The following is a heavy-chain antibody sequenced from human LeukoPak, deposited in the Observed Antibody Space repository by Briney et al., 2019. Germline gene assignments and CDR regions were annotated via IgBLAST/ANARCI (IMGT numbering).Heavy chain of an antibody. CDR3: AKSGIVATDYFDY. D-gene: IGHD5-12*01. J-gene: IGHJ4*02. CDR2: ISYDGSNK. V-gene: IGHV3-30*18. Sequence: GGSLRLSCAASGFTFSSYGMHWVCQAPGKGLEGVAVISYDGSNKYYADSVKGRFTISRDNSKNTLYLQMNSLRAEDTAVYYCAKSGIVATDYFDYWGQGTLVTVSS. CDR1: GFTFSSYG.